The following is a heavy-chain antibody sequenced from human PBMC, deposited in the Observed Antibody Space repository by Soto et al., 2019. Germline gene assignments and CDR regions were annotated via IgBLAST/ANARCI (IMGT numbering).Heavy chain of an antibody. CDR2: VYHTGRT. CDR3: ARDVAYFDS. V-gene: IGHV4-61*01. J-gene: IGHJ4*02. CDR1: GGSFNSGSSS. Sequence: PLETRSLTCTVAGGSFNSGSSSWISSRQPPGKGLEWIGYVYHTGRTSYNPSLKSRVSISMDTSKNQFSLNLDSVTAADTAVYFCARDVAYFDSWGQGTLGTVAS.